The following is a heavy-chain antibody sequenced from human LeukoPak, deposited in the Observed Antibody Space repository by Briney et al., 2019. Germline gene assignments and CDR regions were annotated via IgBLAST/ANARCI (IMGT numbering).Heavy chain of an antibody. CDR2: MDQDGSSQ. CDR1: GFAFSSYW. D-gene: IGHD3-10*01. Sequence: GGSLRLSCAASGFAFSSYWASWIRQAPGKGLEWVANMDQDGSSQNYVDSVRGRFTISRDNAKNSVYLQMNSLRAEDTAVYYCARSLWPEDYWGPGILVTVSS. J-gene: IGHJ4*02. V-gene: IGHV3-7*01. CDR3: ARSLWPEDY.